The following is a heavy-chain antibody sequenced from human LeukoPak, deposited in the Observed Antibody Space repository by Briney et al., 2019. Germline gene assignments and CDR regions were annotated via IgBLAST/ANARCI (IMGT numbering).Heavy chain of an antibody. CDR3: AHYYDSSGYLGY. CDR2: ISGSGGST. D-gene: IGHD3-22*01. V-gene: IGHV3-23*01. Sequence: GGSLRLSCAASGFTFSSYAMSWVRQAPGKGLEWVSAISGSGGSTYYADSVKGRFTISRDNSKNTLYLQMNSLRAEDTAVYYCAHYYDSSGYLGYWGQGTLVTVSS. CDR1: GFTFSSYA. J-gene: IGHJ4*02.